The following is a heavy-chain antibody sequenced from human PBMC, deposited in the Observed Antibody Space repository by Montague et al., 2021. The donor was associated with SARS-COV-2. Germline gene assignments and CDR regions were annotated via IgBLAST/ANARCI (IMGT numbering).Heavy chain of an antibody. V-gene: IGHV4-38-2*02. CDR3: ARGPIVASNRAFDY. CDR1: GDSITNNYY. J-gene: IGHJ4*02. D-gene: IGHD2-21*01. CDR2: IYNSGTT. Sequence: SETLSLTCTVSGDSITNNYYWGWIRQPPGKGLEWIGTIYNSGTTYYNPSLKSRVTISVDTSNNQSSLKLTSVTAADTAVYYCARGPIVASNRAFDYWGQGTLVTVSS.